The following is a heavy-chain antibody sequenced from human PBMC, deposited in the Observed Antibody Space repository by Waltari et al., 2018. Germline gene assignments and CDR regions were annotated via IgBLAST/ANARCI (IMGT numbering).Heavy chain of an antibody. J-gene: IGHJ4*02. CDR2: IIPILGIA. Sequence: QVQLVQSGAEVKKPGASVKVSCKASGYTFTSYDINWVRQAPGKGLGWMGRIIPILGIANYAQMFHGVCTIPADKSTSTAYMERSSLRSEDTAVYYCARETRYSSGSDYWGQGTLVTGSS. V-gene: IGHV1-69*09. CDR1: GYTFTSYD. D-gene: IGHD6-19*01. CDR3: ARETRYSSGSDY.